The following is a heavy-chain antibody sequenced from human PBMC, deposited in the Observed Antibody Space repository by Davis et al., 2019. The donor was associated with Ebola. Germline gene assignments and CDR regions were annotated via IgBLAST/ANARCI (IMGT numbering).Heavy chain of an antibody. V-gene: IGHV1-2*06. CDR3: ARLWFGEVGFDY. CDR1: GYTFTSYY. D-gene: IGHD3-10*01. J-gene: IGHJ4*02. CDR2: INPYSGGT. Sequence: ASVKVSCKASGYTFTSYYMHWMRQAPGQGLEWMGRINPYSGGTNYAQKFQGRVTTTRDTSISTAYMELSRLRSDDTAVYYCARLWFGEVGFDYWGQGTLVTVSS.